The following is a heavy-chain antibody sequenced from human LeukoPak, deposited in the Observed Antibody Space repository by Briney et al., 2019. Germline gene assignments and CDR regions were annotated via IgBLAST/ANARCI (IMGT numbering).Heavy chain of an antibody. CDR2: ISSSSSYI. D-gene: IGHD3-9*01. CDR1: GFTFSSYS. V-gene: IGHV3-21*01. J-gene: IGHJ3*02. Sequence: GGSLRLSCAASGFTFSSYSMNWVRQAPGKGLEWVSSISSSSSYIYYADSVKGRFTISRDNAKNSLYLQTNSLRAEDTAVYYRAREVTIFDAFDIWGQGTMVTVSS. CDR3: AREVTIFDAFDI.